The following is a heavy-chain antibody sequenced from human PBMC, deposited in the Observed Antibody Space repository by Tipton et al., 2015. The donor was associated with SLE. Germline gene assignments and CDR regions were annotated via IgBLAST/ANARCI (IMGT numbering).Heavy chain of an antibody. Sequence: TLSLTCSVSGDSIISSSYYWGWIRQPPGKGLEWIGSMYYSGSTYYNPSLKSRVTISVDTSKNQFSLRLNSLTDADTAMYFCARGKSSRFCDGGVYFDHWGQGSLVTVSS. J-gene: IGHJ4*02. CDR1: GDSIISSSYY. CDR2: MYYSGST. V-gene: IGHV4-39*07. D-gene: IGHD6-13*01. CDR3: ARGKSSRFCDGGVYFDH.